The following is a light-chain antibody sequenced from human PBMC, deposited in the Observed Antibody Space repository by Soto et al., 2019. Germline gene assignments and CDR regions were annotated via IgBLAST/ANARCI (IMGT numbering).Light chain of an antibody. CDR2: AAP. CDR3: QKYDSAPYT. V-gene: IGKV1-27*01. Sequence: DIQMTQFPSSLSAFVGDTVTITCRASQGIRKYLAWYEQKPGKVPNLLIYAAPSLQSGVPSRFSGSGSGTDFTLTISNLQPEDVGTYYCQKYDSAPYTFGQGTKLEI. CDR1: QGIRKY. J-gene: IGKJ2*01.